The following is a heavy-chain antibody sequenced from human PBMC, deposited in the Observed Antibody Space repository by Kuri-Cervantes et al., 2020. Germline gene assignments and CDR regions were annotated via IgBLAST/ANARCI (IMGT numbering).Heavy chain of an antibody. CDR3: AKSSETGGVSIAVAGKDFDY. D-gene: IGHD6-19*01. CDR1: RFTFSNYA. CDR2: ISDSGVTT. J-gene: IGHJ4*02. V-gene: IGHV3-23*01. Sequence: GESLKISCAASRFTFSNYAMFWVRQAPGKGLEWVSAISDSGVTTYYADSVKGRFTISRDNSKNTLYLQMNSLRAEDTAVYYCAKSSETGGVSIAVAGKDFDYWGQGTLVTVSS.